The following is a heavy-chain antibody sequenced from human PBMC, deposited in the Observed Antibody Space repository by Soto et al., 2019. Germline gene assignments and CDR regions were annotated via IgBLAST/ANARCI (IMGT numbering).Heavy chain of an antibody. J-gene: IGHJ5*02. D-gene: IGHD5-18*01. CDR2: ISSNGGST. CDR3: VTVRRTPMVTFGP. CDR1: GFTFSSYA. V-gene: IGHV3-64D*06. Sequence: GGSLRLSCSASGFTFSSYAMHWVRQAPGKGLEYVSAISSNGGSTYYADSVKGRFTISRDNSKNTLYLQMSSLRAEDTAVYYCVTVRRTPMVTFGPWGQGTLVTVSS.